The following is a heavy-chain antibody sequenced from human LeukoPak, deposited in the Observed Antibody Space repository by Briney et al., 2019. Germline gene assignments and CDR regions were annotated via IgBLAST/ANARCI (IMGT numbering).Heavy chain of an antibody. J-gene: IGHJ4*02. V-gene: IGHV4-34*01. CDR1: GFTFSSYS. CDR2: INHSGST. CDR3: ARGGNYGDSEIDY. D-gene: IGHD4-17*01. Sequence: KAGGSLRLSCAASGFTFSSYSMNWVRQPPGKGLEWIGEINHSGSTNYNPSLKSRVTISVDTSKNQFSLKLSSVTAADTAVYYCARGGNYGDSEIDYWGQGTLVTVSS.